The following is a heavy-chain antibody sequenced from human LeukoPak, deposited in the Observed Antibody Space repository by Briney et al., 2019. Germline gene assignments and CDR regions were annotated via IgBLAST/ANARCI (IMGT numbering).Heavy chain of an antibody. Sequence: PGGSLRLSCAASGFTFTNSIFTWVRQAPGKGLEWVSSISSSGSNIYYADSMKGRFTVSRDNAKNSLYLQMNSLRAEDTAVYFCARYYLESSGYSPFFDYWGQGTLVTVSS. CDR2: ISSSGSNI. V-gene: IGHV3-21*01. J-gene: IGHJ4*02. CDR3: ARYYLESSGYSPFFDY. CDR1: GFTFTNSI. D-gene: IGHD3-22*01.